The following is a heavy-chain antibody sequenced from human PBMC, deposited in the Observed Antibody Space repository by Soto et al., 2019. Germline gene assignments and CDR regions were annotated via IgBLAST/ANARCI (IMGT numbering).Heavy chain of an antibody. J-gene: IGHJ6*02. V-gene: IGHV4-34*01. Sequence: QVQLQQWGAGLLKPSGTLSLTCAVYGGSFSGYYWSWIRQPPGKGLEWIGEINHSGSTNYNPSLKSRVTISVDTSKNQFSLKLSSVTAADTAVYYWARADIVVVVAAPAYYYYGMDVWGQGTTVTVSS. CDR1: GGSFSGYY. CDR2: INHSGST. D-gene: IGHD2-15*01. CDR3: ARADIVVVVAAPAYYYYGMDV.